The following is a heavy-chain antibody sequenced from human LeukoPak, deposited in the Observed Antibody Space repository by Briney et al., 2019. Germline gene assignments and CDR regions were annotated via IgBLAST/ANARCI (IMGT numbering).Heavy chain of an antibody. J-gene: IGHJ4*02. CDR1: GITLDTYT. CDR2: ISSSSSTI. CDR3: ARGRGESH. Sequence: SGGSLRLSCAASGITLDTYTINWVRQAPGKGLEWVSYISSSSSTIYYADSVKGRFTISRDNAKNSLYLQMNSLRAEDTAVYYCARGRGESHWGQGTLVTVSS. V-gene: IGHV3-48*04. D-gene: IGHD4-17*01.